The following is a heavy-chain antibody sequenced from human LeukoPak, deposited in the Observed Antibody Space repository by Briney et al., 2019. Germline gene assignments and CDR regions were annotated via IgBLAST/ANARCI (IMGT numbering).Heavy chain of an antibody. CDR1: GFTFSGYW. CDR3: ARESSVVRGVITDFDY. J-gene: IGHJ4*02. CDR2: INSDESDT. Sequence: GGSLRLSCAASGFTFSGYWMHWFRQAPGKGLVWVSRINSDESDTTYADSVKGRFTISRDNAKNSLYLQMNSLRAEDTAVYYCARESSVVRGVITDFDYWGQGTLVTVSS. V-gene: IGHV3-74*01. D-gene: IGHD3-10*01.